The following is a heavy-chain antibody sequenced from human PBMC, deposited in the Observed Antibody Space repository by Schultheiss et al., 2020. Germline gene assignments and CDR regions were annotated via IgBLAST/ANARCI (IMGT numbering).Heavy chain of an antibody. Sequence: GESLKISCAASGFTFSSFGMSWVRQAPGKGLEWVSYISSSGSTIYYADSVKGRFTISRDNAKNSLYLQMNSLRAEDTAVYYCARDLSNYYYYYAMDVWGQGTTVTVSS. CDR1: GFTFSSFG. V-gene: IGHV3-48*04. J-gene: IGHJ6*02. CDR3: ARDLSNYYYYYAMDV. CDR2: ISSSGSTI.